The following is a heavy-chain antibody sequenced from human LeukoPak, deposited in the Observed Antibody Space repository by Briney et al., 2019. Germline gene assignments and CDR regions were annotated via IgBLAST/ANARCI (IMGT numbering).Heavy chain of an antibody. J-gene: IGHJ6*03. CDR1: GYTFTSYD. CDR3: ARDSDGSGSYYYYYYYYMDV. Sequence: ASVKVSCKASGYTFTSYDINWVRQATGQGLEWMGWISAYNGNTNYAQKLQGRVTMTTDTSTGTAYMELRSLRSDDTAVYYCARDSDGSGSYYYYYYYYMDVWGKGTTVTVSS. V-gene: IGHV1-18*01. CDR2: ISAYNGNT. D-gene: IGHD3-10*01.